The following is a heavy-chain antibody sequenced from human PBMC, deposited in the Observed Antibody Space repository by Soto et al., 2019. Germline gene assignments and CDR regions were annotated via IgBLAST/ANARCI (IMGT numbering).Heavy chain of an antibody. D-gene: IGHD6-19*01. CDR2: INHSGST. V-gene: IGHV4-34*01. Sequence: SETLSLTCAVYGGSFSGYYWSWIRQPPGKGLEWIGEINHSGSTNYNPSLKSRVTISVDTSKNQFSLKLSSVTAADTAVYYCARGRGWLDYWGQGTLVTV. J-gene: IGHJ4*02. CDR1: GGSFSGYY. CDR3: ARGRGWLDY.